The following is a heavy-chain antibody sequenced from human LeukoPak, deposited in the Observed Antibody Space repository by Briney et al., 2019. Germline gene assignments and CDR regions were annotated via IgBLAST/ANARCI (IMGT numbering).Heavy chain of an antibody. CDR1: EFPFSSYV. CDR2: ISHDGRSR. V-gene: IGHV3-74*01. CDR3: AKTPNPYYYDSSGYYLPFDY. J-gene: IGHJ4*02. D-gene: IGHD3-22*01. Sequence: GGSLRLSCAASEFPFSSYVMHWVRQVPGKGLVWVSRISHDGRSRTYADSVKGRFTISRDNAENTLYLQMNSLRAEDTAVYYCAKTPNPYYYDSSGYYLPFDYWGQGTLVTVSS.